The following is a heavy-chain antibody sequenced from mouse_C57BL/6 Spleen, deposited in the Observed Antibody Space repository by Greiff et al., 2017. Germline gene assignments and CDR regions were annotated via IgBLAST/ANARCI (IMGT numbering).Heavy chain of an antibody. CDR1: GYTFTSYW. Sequence: VQLKQSGTVLARPGASVKMSCKTSGYTFTSYWMHWVKQRPGQGLEWIGAIYPGNSDTSYNQKFKGKAKLTAVTSASTAYMELSSLTNEDSAVYYGTRGYYYGSSYAMDYWGQGTSVTVSS. J-gene: IGHJ4*01. CDR3: TRGYYYGSSYAMDY. CDR2: IYPGNSDT. V-gene: IGHV1-5*01. D-gene: IGHD1-1*01.